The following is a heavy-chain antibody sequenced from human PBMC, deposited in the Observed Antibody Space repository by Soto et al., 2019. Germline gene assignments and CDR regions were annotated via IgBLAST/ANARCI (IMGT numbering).Heavy chain of an antibody. CDR3: ARHSGRYFDWLFDY. J-gene: IGHJ4*02. D-gene: IGHD3-9*01. CDR2: IYYSGST. V-gene: IGHV4-39*01. CDR1: GGSISSSSYY. Sequence: QLQLQESGPGLVKPSETLSLTCTVSGGSISSSSYYWGWIRQPPGKGLEWIGSIYYSGSTYYNPSLKSRVTISVDTSKNQFSLKLSSVTAADTAVYYCARHSGRYFDWLFDYWGQGTLVTVSS.